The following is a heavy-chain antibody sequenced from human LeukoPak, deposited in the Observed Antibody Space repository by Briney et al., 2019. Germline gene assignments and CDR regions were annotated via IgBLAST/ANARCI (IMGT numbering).Heavy chain of an antibody. CDR1: GYTFTGYY. Sequence: ASVKVSCKASGYTFTGYYMHWVRQVPGQGLEWMGWINPNSGGTNYAQKFQGRVTMTRDTSISTAYMELSRLRSDDTAVYYCARDFSDWYYFDYWGQGTLVTVSS. CDR3: ARDFSDWYYFDY. J-gene: IGHJ4*02. D-gene: IGHD6-19*01. V-gene: IGHV1-2*02. CDR2: INPNSGGT.